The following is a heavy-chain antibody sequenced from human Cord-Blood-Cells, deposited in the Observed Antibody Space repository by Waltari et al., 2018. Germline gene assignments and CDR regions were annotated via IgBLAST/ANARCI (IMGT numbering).Heavy chain of an antibody. CDR2: IIPILGIA. V-gene: IGHV1-69*09. CDR1: GGTFSSYG. CDR3: ATLEVAARGAFDI. J-gene: IGHJ3*02. D-gene: IGHD6-6*01. Sequence: QVQLVQSGAEVQKPVPSVKVSCKPSGGTFSSYGLSWLRPAPGQGLEWMGRIIPILGIANYAQKLQGRVTITADKSTSTAYMELSSLRSEDTAVYYCATLEVAARGAFDIWGQGTMVTVSS.